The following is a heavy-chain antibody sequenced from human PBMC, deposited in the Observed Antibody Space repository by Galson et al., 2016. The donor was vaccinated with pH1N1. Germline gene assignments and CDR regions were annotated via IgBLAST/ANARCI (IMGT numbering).Heavy chain of an antibody. CDR2: ISDSGSST. V-gene: IGHV3-23*01. Sequence: SLRLSCAASGFTFSSYAMTWVRQAPGKGLEWVSGISDSGSSTYYADSVKGRFTISRDNSKNTVYLQMNSLRAEDTAVYYGPKGPRGVVVVAATHWGQGTLVTVSS. J-gene: IGHJ4*02. CDR1: GFTFSSYA. CDR3: PKGPRGVVVVAATH. D-gene: IGHD2-15*01.